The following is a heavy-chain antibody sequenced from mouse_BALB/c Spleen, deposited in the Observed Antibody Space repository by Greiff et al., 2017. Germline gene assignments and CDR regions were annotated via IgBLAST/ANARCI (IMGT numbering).Heavy chain of an antibody. Sequence: QVQLQQPGAELVKPGASVKLSCKASGYTFTSYWMHWVKQRPGQGLEWIGEIDPSDSYTNYNQKFKGKATLTVDKSSSTAYMQLSSLTSEDSAVYYCASGYDGYYNYWGQGTTLTVSS. CDR2: IDPSDSYT. CDR1: GYTFTSYW. V-gene: IGHV1-69*02. D-gene: IGHD2-3*01. J-gene: IGHJ2*01. CDR3: ASGYDGYYNY.